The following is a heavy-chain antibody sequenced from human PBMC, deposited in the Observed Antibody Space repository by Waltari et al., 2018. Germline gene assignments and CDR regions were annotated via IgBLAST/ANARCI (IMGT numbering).Heavy chain of an antibody. J-gene: IGHJ4*02. Sequence: QVQLQQWGAGLLKPSETLSLTCAVYGGSFSGYSWPWIRQPPGTGLEWIGEINHSGSTNYNPSLKSRVTISVDTSKNQFSLKLSSVTAADTAVYYCARGMITFGGVIVFDYWGQGTLVTVSS. CDR1: GGSFSGYS. CDR3: ARGMITFGGVIVFDY. V-gene: IGHV4-34*01. D-gene: IGHD3-16*02. CDR2: INHSGST.